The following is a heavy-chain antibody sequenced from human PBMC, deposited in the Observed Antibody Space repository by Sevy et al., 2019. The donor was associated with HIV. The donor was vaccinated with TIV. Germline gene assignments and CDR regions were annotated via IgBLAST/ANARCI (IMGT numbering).Heavy chain of an antibody. CDR3: TRGQPTADTPEYYFDY. Sequence: GGSLRLSCTTSGFTFDDYAMSWFRQAPGKGLEWVAFITRNSYEAYVGTTNYAASVKGRFIISRDDSKSIAHLQMNSLKTEDTAVYYCTRGQPTADTPEYYFDYWGQGTLVTVSS. V-gene: IGHV3-49*03. J-gene: IGHJ4*02. CDR1: GFTFDDYA. D-gene: IGHD6-25*01. CDR2: ITRNSYEAYVGTT.